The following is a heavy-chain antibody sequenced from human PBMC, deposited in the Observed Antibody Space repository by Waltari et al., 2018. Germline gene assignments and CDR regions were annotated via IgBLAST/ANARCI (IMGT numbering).Heavy chain of an antibody. CDR1: GFTFSTFW. D-gene: IGHD6-19*01. CDR2: IRQDGSEK. Sequence: VQLVESGGGLVQPWGSLSLSCAASGFTFSTFWLSWVRLAPGKGPEWVAIIRQDGSEKLYVDSVKGRFTISRDNAKNSVYLQMNFLRAEDTAVYYCAGSTGWLLESWGQGTLVTVSS. J-gene: IGHJ4*02. V-gene: IGHV3-7*01. CDR3: AGSTGWLLES.